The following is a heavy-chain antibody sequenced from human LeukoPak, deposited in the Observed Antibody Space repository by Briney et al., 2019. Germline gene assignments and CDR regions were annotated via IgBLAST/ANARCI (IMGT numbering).Heavy chain of an antibody. CDR3: ARDRGGESSSSKYNWFDP. CDR1: GGTFSSYA. J-gene: IGHJ5*02. CDR2: IIPIFGTA. V-gene: IGHV1-69*05. D-gene: IGHD6-6*01. Sequence: SVKVSCKASGGTFSSYAISWVRQAPGQGLEWMGRIIPIFGTANYAQRFQGRVTITTDESTSTAYMELSSLRSEDTAVYYCARDRGGESSSSKYNWFDPWGQGTLVTVSS.